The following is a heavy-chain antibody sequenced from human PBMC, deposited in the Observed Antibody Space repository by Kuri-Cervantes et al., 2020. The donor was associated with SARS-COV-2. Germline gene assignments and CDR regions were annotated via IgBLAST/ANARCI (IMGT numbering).Heavy chain of an antibody. CDR1: RFTFNKYD. Sequence: GGSLRLSCAASRFTFNKYDLIWVRQAPGKGLEWVSSISTSGGDTNYADSLKGRFTISRDNSKNTLYLQMNSLRVEDTAAYYCASVSTMGVSLDWGQGTLVTVSS. D-gene: IGHD5-24*01. CDR2: ISTSGGDT. J-gene: IGHJ4*02. V-gene: IGHV3-23*01. CDR3: ASVSTMGVSLD.